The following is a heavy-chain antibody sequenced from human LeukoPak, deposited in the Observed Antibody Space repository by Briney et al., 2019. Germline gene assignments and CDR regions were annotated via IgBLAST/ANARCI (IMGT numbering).Heavy chain of an antibody. CDR1: GYTFTGYY. V-gene: IGHV1-2*06. J-gene: IGHJ4*02. Sequence: GASVKVSCKASGYTFTGYYMHWMRQAPGQGLEWMGRINPNSGDTNYPQKFQGRVTMTRDTSISTVYMEVSRLRSDDTAVYYCARGSIAARVSFDYWGQGTLVTVSS. CDR3: ARGSIAARVSFDY. CDR2: INPNSGDT. D-gene: IGHD6-6*01.